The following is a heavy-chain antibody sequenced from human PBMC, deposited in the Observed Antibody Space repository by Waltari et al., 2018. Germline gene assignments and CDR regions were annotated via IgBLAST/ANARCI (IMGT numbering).Heavy chain of an antibody. CDR1: GSSFIRST. CDR2: IIPILGLA. V-gene: IGHV1-69*02. Sequence: VQLVQSGAEVKTPGSSLKVSCKSSGSSFIRSTITWVRQVPGHGLEWMGRIIPILGLANYAQKFQGRVTITADKSTSTAYMELSSLRSEDTAVYYCARSSEVEMTTIGADYFDYWGQGTLVTVSS. J-gene: IGHJ4*02. CDR3: ARSSEVEMTTIGADYFDY. D-gene: IGHD4-4*01.